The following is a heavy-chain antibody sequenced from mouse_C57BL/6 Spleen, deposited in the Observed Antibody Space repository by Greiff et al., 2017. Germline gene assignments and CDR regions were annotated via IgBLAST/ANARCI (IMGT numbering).Heavy chain of an antibody. Sequence: EVKVVESGGGLVKPGGSLKLSCAASGFTFSDYGMHWVRQAPEKGLEWVAYISSGSSTIYYADTVKGRFTISRDNAKNTLFLQMTSLRSEDTAMYYCARRYDYDIDYYAMDYWGQGTSVTVSS. CDR2: ISSGSSTI. CDR3: ARRYDYDIDYYAMDY. D-gene: IGHD2-4*01. J-gene: IGHJ4*01. V-gene: IGHV5-17*01. CDR1: GFTFSDYG.